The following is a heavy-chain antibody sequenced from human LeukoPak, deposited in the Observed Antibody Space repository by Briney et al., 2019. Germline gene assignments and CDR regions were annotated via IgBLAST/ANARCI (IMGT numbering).Heavy chain of an antibody. CDR2: INHSGST. D-gene: IGHD3-10*01. V-gene: IGHV4-34*01. CDR1: GGSFSGYY. J-gene: IGHJ4*02. Sequence: PSETLFLTCAVYGGSFSGYYWSWIRQPPGKGLEWIGEINHSGSTNYNSSLKSRVTISVDTSKNQFSVKLSSVTAADTAVYYCATRDHYGSGSYYGSTHHFDYWGQGTLVTVSS. CDR3: ATRDHYGSGSYYGSTHHFDY.